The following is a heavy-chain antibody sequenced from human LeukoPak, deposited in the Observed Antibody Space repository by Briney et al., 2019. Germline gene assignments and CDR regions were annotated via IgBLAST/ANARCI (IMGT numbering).Heavy chain of an antibody. V-gene: IGHV2-70*11. CDR1: GFSLSTSGMC. CDR3: ARQRITMVRGVTDYTDY. Sequence: SGPTLVNPTQTLTLTCTFSGFSLSTSGMCVSWIRQPPGKALEWLARIDWDDDKYYSTSPKTRLTISKDTSKNQVVLTMTNMDPVDTATYYCARQRITMVRGVTDYTDYWGQGTLVTVSS. CDR2: IDWDDDK. D-gene: IGHD3-10*01. J-gene: IGHJ4*02.